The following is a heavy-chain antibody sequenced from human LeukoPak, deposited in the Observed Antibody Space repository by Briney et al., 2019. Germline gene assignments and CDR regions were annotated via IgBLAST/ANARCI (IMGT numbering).Heavy chain of an antibody. V-gene: IGHV3-7*03. J-gene: IGHJ6*02. Sequence: GGSLRLSCAASGFNFNNYWMSWLRQAPGKGLEWVANIKDDGSEEYYVDSVKGRFTISRENAKNSLYLQMNSLRAEDTAVYYCARAQVYYYGMDVWGQGTTVTVSS. CDR1: GFNFNNYW. CDR2: IKDDGSEE. CDR3: ARAQVYYYGMDV.